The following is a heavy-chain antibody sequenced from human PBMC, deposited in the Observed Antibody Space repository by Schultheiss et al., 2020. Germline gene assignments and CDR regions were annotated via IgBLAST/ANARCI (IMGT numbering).Heavy chain of an antibody. V-gene: IGHV1-8*01. CDR2: MNPNSGNT. J-gene: IGHJ4*02. Sequence: GESLKISCKASGYPFTSYDINWVRQATGQGLEWMGWMNPNSGNTGYAQKFQGRVTMTRNTSISTAYMELSSLRSEDTAVYYCARASFILEWLTAIDYWGQGTLVTVSS. CDR1: GYPFTSYD. CDR3: ARASFILEWLTAIDY. D-gene: IGHD3-3*01.